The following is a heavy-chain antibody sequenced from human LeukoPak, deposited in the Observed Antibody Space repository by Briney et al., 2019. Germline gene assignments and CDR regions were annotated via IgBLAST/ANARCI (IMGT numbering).Heavy chain of an antibody. V-gene: IGHV1-8*01. CDR2: MKPKSANT. Sequence: ASLKVSCKASGYTFTAYDLNWVRQATGQGLEWMGWMKPKSANTGYAQKLQGRVTMTRDTSINTAYMELSSLRSEDTAIYYCARVKLNHGDYLAVDFWGQGTLVTVP. J-gene: IGHJ4*02. D-gene: IGHD4-17*01. CDR3: ARVKLNHGDYLAVDF. CDR1: GYTFTAYD.